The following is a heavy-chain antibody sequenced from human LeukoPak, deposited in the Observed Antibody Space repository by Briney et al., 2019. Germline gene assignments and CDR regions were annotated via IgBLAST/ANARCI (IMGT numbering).Heavy chain of an antibody. CDR1: GGSISTTNW. J-gene: IGHJ4*02. CDR3: ARQREYYESSGYYSFDY. D-gene: IGHD3-22*01. CDR2: VHLSGRT. V-gene: IGHV4-4*02. Sequence: SETLSLTCGVSGGSISTTNWWTWVRQPPGEGLEWIGEVHLSGRTHYNPSLESRVTMSVDMSENHISLRLTSVTAADTAVYYCARQREYYESSGYYSFDYWGQGTLVTVSS.